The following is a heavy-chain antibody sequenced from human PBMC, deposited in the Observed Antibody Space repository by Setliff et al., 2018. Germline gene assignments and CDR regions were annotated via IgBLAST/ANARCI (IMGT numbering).Heavy chain of an antibody. Sequence: ASVKVSCKASGYTFTNYAMNWVRQAPGRGLEWMGWINTNTGFPTYAQGFTGRFVFSLDTSVSTAYLQISSLKAEDSAVYYCGRASRFGTIVYRGDYYMGVWGKGTTVTVSS. J-gene: IGHJ6*03. V-gene: IGHV7-4-1*02. CDR1: GYTFTNYA. D-gene: IGHD3-10*01. CDR2: INTNTGFP. CDR3: GRASRFGTIVYRGDYYMGV.